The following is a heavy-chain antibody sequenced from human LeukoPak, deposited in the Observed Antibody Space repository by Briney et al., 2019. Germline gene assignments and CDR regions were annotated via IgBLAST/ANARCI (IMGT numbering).Heavy chain of an antibody. CDR1: EIILRSDS. V-gene: IGHV3-48*01. CDR3: GTYSINNAREFQY. CDR2: IVGSRGTT. J-gene: IGHJ1*01. Sequence: GGSLRLSCAASEIILRSDSVSWVRQVPGKGLEWVSSIVGSRGTTYYTDSVKGRFTISRDNAKNSVYLQMNSLRAEDTAIYYCGTYSINNAREFQYWGQGTLVTVPS. D-gene: IGHD4-11*01.